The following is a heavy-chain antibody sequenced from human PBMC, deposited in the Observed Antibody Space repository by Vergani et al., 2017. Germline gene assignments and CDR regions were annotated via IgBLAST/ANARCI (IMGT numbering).Heavy chain of an antibody. V-gene: IGHV4-34*01. J-gene: IGHJ6*03. D-gene: IGHD4-11*01. CDR3: ARVNTETNGHLYYYYFMDV. CDR1: GWSFTSYH. Sequence: QVQLQQWGGGLLKPSETLSLTCVVNGWSFTSYHWTWIRQSPGEGLEWVGDIDHTGRPDYNPSLQRRLTMSVDKSRNQFSLTLNSVTATDTAIYFCARVNTETNGHLYYYYFMDVWGQGTAVTVS. CDR2: IDHTGRP.